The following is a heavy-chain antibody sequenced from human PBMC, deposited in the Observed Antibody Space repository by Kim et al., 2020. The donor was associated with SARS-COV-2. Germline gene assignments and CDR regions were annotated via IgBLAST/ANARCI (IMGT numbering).Heavy chain of an antibody. J-gene: IGHJ4*02. CDR3: ARATPNYIWGRYRSLSYFDY. CDR2: IKQDGSEK. Sequence: GGSLRLSCAASGFTFSSYWMSWVRQAPGKGLEWVANIKQDGSEKYYVDSVKGRFTISRDNAKNSLYLQMNSLRAEDTAVYYCARATPNYIWGRYRSLSYFDYWGQGTLVTVSS. V-gene: IGHV3-7*01. CDR1: GFTFSSYW. D-gene: IGHD3-16*02.